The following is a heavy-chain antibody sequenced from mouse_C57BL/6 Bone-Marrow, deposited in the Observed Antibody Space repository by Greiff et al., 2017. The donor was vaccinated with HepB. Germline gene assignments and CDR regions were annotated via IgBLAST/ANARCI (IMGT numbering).Heavy chain of an antibody. V-gene: IGHV5-15*01. J-gene: IGHJ4*01. CDR1: GFTFSDYG. D-gene: IGHD2-1*01. CDR3: ARHGNYGAMDY. CDR2: ISNLAYSI. Sequence: EVKLKESGGGLVQPGGSLKLSCAASGFTFSDYGMARVRQAPRKGPEWVAFISNLAYSIYYADTVTGRFTISRENAKNTLYLEMSSLRSEDTAMYYCARHGNYGAMDYWGQGTSVTVSS.